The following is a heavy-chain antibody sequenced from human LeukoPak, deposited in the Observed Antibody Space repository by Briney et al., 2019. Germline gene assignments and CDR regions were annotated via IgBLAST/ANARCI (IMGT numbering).Heavy chain of an antibody. V-gene: IGHV3-23*01. CDR2: ISGAGGTT. D-gene: IGHD3-22*01. CDR3: AKARDFDSSGFPIDVFDF. Sequence: GGSLRLSCAASGFTFSTFDMSWVRQAPGKGLQWVSTISGAGGTTLFADSVKGRFSISRDNSNNKVFLQMNSLRVEDTAVYYCAKARDFDSSGFPIDVFDFWGQGLLVSVAS. J-gene: IGHJ4*02. CDR1: GFTFSTFD.